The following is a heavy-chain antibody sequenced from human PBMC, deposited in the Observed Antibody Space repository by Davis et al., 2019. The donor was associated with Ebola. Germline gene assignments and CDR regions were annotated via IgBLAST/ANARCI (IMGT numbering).Heavy chain of an antibody. CDR1: GFTFSSYG. CDR3: VRDKGLRFLDT. Sequence: PGGSLRLSCAASGFTFSSYGMHWVRQAPGKGLEWVAVIWYDGSNKYYADSVKGRFTISRDDSKNTLYLQLNSLRVGDTGVYYCVRDKGLRFLDTWGHGTLVTVSS. J-gene: IGHJ4*01. V-gene: IGHV3-33*08. CDR2: IWYDGSNK. D-gene: IGHD3-9*01.